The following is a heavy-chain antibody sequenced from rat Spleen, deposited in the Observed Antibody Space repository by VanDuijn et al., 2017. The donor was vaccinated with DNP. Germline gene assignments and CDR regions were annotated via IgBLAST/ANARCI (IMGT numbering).Heavy chain of an antibody. V-gene: IGHV5S10*01. D-gene: IGHD1-12*01. Sequence: EVQLVESGGGLVQPGRSRKLSCAASGFTFSDYNMAWVRQAPKKGLEWVATIIHDGKRTYYGDSVKGRFTISRDNTKSILYLQMDSLRSEDTATYYCSTLNYYASLSGYFDYWGQGTLVTVSS. CDR3: STLNYYASLSGYFDY. CDR2: IIHDGKRT. CDR1: GFTFSDYN. J-gene: IGHJ3*01.